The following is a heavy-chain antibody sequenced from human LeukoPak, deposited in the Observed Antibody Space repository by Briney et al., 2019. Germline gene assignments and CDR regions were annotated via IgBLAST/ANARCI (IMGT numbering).Heavy chain of an antibody. J-gene: IGHJ3*02. CDR3: ARRSGDYVWGSYRPRRAFDI. CDR2: IRYDGSNK. V-gene: IGHV3-30*02. CDR1: GFTFRSHG. D-gene: IGHD3-16*02. Sequence: GGSLRLSCAASGFTFRSHGMHWVRQAPGKGLEWVAFIRYDGSNKYYADSVKGRFTISRDNSKNTLYLQMNSLRAGDTAVYYCARRSGDYVWGSYRPRRAFDIWGQGTMVTVSS.